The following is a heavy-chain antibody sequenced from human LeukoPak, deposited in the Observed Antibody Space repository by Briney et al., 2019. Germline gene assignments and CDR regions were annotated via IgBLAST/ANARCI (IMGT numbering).Heavy chain of an antibody. CDR1: GFSVDSRF. CDR2: ITPGGHT. D-gene: IGHD1-7*01. Sequence: PGGSLRLSCTASGFSVDSRFMNWVRQAPGKGPEWVSFITPGGHTDYTGSVKGRFTIYRDNVRNTLSLQMNSLRVEDTAVYYCARGTSGTTTFDFWGPGTLVTVSS. CDR3: ARGTSGTTTFDF. J-gene: IGHJ4*02. V-gene: IGHV3-66*01.